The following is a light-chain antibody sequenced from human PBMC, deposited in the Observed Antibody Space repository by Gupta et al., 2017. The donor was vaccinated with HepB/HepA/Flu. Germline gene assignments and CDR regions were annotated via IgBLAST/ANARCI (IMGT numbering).Light chain of an antibody. V-gene: IGKV3-11*01. CDR3: QHRRSWPLT. CDR1: QSVDSY. Sequence: EIVLTQSPATLSLSPGERATLSCRASQSVDSYLAWYQQKPGQAPRLLIYDASNRATGIPARFSGSGSGTDFTLTISILEPEDFAVYYCQHRRSWPLTFGQGTKVEIK. J-gene: IGKJ1*01. CDR2: DAS.